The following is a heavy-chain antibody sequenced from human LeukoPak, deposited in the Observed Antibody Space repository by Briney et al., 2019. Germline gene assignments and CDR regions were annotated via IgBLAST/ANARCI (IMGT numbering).Heavy chain of an antibody. CDR3: AKASRLVSLFFDY. CDR2: IKQDGSEK. D-gene: IGHD2-15*01. Sequence: GGSLRLSCAASGFTFSSYWMSWVRQAPGKGLEWVANIKQDGSEKYYVDSVKGRFTISRDNAKNSLYLQMNSLRAEDTAVYYCAKASRLVSLFFDYWGQGTLVTVSS. CDR1: GFTFSSYW. V-gene: IGHV3-7*03. J-gene: IGHJ4*02.